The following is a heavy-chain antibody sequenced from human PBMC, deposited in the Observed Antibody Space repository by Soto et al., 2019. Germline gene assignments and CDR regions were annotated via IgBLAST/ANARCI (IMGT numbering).Heavy chain of an antibody. Sequence: PSETLSLTCAVYGGSFSGYYWSWIRQPPGKGLEWIGYIYHGGNTYYNPSLKSRVTISVDRSKNQFSLKLSSVTAADTAVYYCARGPDFDYWGQGTLVTVSS. CDR1: GGSFSGYY. J-gene: IGHJ4*02. V-gene: IGHV4-34*01. CDR3: ARGPDFDY. CDR2: IYHGGNT.